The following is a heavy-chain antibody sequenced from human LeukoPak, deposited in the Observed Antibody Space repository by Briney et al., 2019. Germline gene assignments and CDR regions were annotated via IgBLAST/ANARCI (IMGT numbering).Heavy chain of an antibody. V-gene: IGHV3-74*01. D-gene: IGHD1-26*01. J-gene: IGHJ4*02. CDR2: IDDDGSIT. CDR3: ARALGSSSDY. CDR1: RFTFSGSW. Sequence: GGSLRLSCAASRFTFSGSWMHWVRQAPGKGLVWVSRIDDDGSITTYADSVKGRFTISRDNAKNTLYLQMNSLRAEDTAVYYCARALGSSSDYWGQGTLVTVSS.